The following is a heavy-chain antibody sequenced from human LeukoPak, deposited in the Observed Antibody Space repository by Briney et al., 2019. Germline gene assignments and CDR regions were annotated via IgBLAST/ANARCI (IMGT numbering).Heavy chain of an antibody. D-gene: IGHD4-17*01. V-gene: IGHV4-30-2*01. Sequence: SETLSLTCTVSGGSISSGGYYWSWIRQPPGKGLEWIGYIYHSGSTYYNPSLKSRVTISVDRSKNQFSLKLSSVTAADTAVYYCASVTTVTTALGYWGQGTLVTVSS. CDR3: ASVTTVTTALGY. CDR2: IYHSGST. CDR1: GGSISSGGYY. J-gene: IGHJ4*02.